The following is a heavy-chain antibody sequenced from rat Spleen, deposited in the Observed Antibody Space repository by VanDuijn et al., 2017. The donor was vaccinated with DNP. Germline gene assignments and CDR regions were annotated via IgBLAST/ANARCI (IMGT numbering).Heavy chain of an antibody. V-gene: IGHV5-31*01. CDR2: ITSSGGST. CDR1: GFSLTTNS. Sequence: VQLKESGPGLVQPSQTLSLTCTVSGFSLTTNSVHWIRQVPGRGLEWVASITSSGGSTYYPDSVKGLCTISRDNAKNTLYLQMNSLRSEDMATYYCVRWNSGHFDYWGQGVMVTVSS. CDR3: VRWNSGHFDY. D-gene: IGHD4-3*01. J-gene: IGHJ2*01.